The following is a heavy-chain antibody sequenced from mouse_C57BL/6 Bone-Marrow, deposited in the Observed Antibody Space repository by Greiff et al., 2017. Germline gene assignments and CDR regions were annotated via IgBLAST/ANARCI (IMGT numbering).Heavy chain of an antibody. CDR3: AREGTTGYYFDY. V-gene: IGHV5-16*01. CDR2: INHDGSST. D-gene: IGHD2-12*01. J-gene: IGHJ2*01. CDR1: GFTFSDYY. Sequence: EVKLMESEGGLVQPGSSMKLSCTASGFTFSDYYMAWVRQVPEKGLEWVANINHDGSSTYYLDSLKSRFTISRDNAKNMLDLQIISLKSEDTATYYCAREGTTGYYFDYWGQGTTLTVSS.